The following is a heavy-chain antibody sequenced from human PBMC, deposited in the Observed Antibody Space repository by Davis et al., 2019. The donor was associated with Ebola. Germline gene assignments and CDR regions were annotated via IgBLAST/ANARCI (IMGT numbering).Heavy chain of an antibody. Sequence: SETLSLTCAVSGGSISSSNWWSWVRQPPGKGLEWIGEIYHSGSTNYNPSLKSRVTISVDKSKNQFSLKLSSLTAADTAVYYCAKVGLEGRDLEWLLSIYYYYYGMDVWGQGTTVTVSS. V-gene: IGHV4-4*02. CDR1: GGSISSSNW. CDR2: IYHSGST. J-gene: IGHJ6*02. CDR3: AKVGLEGRDLEWLLSIYYYYYGMDV. D-gene: IGHD3-3*01.